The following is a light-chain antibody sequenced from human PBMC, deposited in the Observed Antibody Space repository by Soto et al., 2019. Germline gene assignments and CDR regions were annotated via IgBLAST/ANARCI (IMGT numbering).Light chain of an antibody. J-gene: IGLJ2*01. CDR1: SSDVGGYNY. V-gene: IGLV2-11*01. CDR2: DVT. CDR3: CSYAGSNLLI. Sequence: QSVLTQPRSVSGSPGQSVTISCTGTSSDVGGYNYVSWYQRHPGKAPKLIISDVTKRPSGVPDRFSGSKSGNTASLTISGLQAEDEADYDCCSYAGSNLLIFGGGTKLTVL.